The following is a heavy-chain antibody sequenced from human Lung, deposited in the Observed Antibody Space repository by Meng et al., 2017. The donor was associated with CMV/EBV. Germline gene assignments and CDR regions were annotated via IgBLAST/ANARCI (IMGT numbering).Heavy chain of an antibody. CDR2: IHPSGDHT. Sequence: KPSGFPFSAYYIPWVRQAPGQGLEWMGIIHPSGDHTWYSQKFQGRVTMTRDTSTSTVYMELSSLRFEDTAVYYCARDNSYINSWWFDPWGQGTLVTVSS. CDR3: ARDNSYINSWWFDP. V-gene: IGHV1-46*01. CDR1: GFPFSAYY. J-gene: IGHJ5*02. D-gene: IGHD4-23*01.